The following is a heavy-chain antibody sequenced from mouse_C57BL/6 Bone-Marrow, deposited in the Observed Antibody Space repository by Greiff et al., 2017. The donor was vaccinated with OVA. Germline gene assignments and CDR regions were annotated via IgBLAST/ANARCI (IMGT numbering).Heavy chain of an antibody. CDR2: ISDGGSYT. D-gene: IGHD1-1*01. J-gene: IGHJ2*01. V-gene: IGHV5-4*03. CDR1: GFTFSSYA. Sequence: EVNVVESGGGLVKPGGSLKLSCAASGFTFSSYAMSWVRQTPEKRLEWVATISDGGSYTYYPDNVKGRFTISRDNAKNNLYLQMSHLKSEDTAMYYCARRAGGYYGSSFDYWGQGTTLTVSS. CDR3: ARRAGGYYGSSFDY.